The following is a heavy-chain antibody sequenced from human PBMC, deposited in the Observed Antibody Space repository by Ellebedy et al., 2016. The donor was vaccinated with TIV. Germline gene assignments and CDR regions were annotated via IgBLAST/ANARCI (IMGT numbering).Heavy chain of an antibody. D-gene: IGHD5/OR15-5a*01. V-gene: IGHV1-2*02. Sequence: AASVKVSCKASGYTFTSYGISWVRQAPGQGLEWMAWSNPNSGGTNYAQKFQGRVTVTRDTSTSTAFLELSRLRSDDTAVYYCTRDLTNIVSGDYWGQGTLVTVSS. CDR1: GYTFTSYG. CDR2: SNPNSGGT. J-gene: IGHJ4*02. CDR3: TRDLTNIVSGDY.